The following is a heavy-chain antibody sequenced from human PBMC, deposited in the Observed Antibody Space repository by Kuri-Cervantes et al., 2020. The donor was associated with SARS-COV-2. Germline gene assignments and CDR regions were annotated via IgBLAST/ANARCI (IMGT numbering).Heavy chain of an antibody. Sequence: GESLKIPCAASGFTFSSYEMNWVRQAPGKGLEWVAYISSCGSTKYYADSVKGRFTISRDNAKNSLYLQMNSLRGEDTAVYYCAKNFSGSNSPFFDHWGQGTLVTVSS. D-gene: IGHD6-19*01. CDR1: GFTFSSYE. J-gene: IGHJ4*01. CDR2: ISSCGSTK. V-gene: IGHV3-48*03. CDR3: AKNFSGSNSPFFDH.